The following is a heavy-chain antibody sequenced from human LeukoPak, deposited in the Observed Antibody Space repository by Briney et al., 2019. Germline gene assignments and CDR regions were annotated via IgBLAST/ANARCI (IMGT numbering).Heavy chain of an antibody. CDR1: GGSISSGGYY. CDR2: IYYSGST. CDR3: ARDRGDYGSGSYDWYFDL. Sequence: SETLSLTCTASGGSISSGGYYWSWIRQRPGKGLEWIGYIYYSGSTYYNPSLKSRVTISVETPKNQLSLKLSSVTAADTAVYYCARDRGDYGSGSYDWYFDLWGRGTLVTVSS. V-gene: IGHV4-31*03. D-gene: IGHD3-10*01. J-gene: IGHJ2*01.